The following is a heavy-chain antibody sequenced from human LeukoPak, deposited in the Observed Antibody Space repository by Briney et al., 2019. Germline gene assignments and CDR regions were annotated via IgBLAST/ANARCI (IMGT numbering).Heavy chain of an antibody. V-gene: IGHV3-48*03. D-gene: IGHD3-9*01. CDR1: GFTFSNFG. CDR3: ARVPDYDILTGIDY. Sequence: GKSLRLSCVASGFTFSNFGVHWVRQAPGKGLEWVSYISSSGSTIYYADSVKGRFTISRDNAKNSLYLQMNSLRAEDTAVYYCARVPDYDILTGIDYWGQGTLVTVSS. J-gene: IGHJ4*02. CDR2: ISSSGSTI.